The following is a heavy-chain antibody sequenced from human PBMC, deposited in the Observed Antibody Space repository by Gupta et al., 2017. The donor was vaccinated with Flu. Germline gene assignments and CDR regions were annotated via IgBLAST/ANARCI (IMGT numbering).Heavy chain of an antibody. Sequence: YGGVSGLTFSEAWMSWVRQVPGRGLEWVARSKSNSDGGTTNYVAPVKGRLTMSRDDSKKTVYLQMNSLKIEDTGVYFCAAATQYSRVSLFASWG. CDR1: GLTFSEAW. CDR3: AAATQYSRVSLFAS. J-gene: IGHJ5*01. D-gene: IGHD1-26*01. CDR2: SKSNSDGGTT. V-gene: IGHV3-15*01.